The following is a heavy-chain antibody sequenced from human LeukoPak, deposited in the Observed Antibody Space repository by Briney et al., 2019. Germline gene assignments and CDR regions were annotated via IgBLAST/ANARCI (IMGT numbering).Heavy chain of an antibody. CDR3: ATTRGVKGSYYFDY. J-gene: IGHJ4*02. D-gene: IGHD2-15*01. Sequence: GGSLRLSCAASGFTFRSYGMHWVRQAPGKGLEWVAIIWYDGSNKYYADSVEGRFTISRDNSKNTLSLQMNSLRAEDTAVYYCATTRGVKGSYYFDYWGQGTLVTVSS. CDR2: IWYDGSNK. V-gene: IGHV3-33*01. CDR1: GFTFRSYG.